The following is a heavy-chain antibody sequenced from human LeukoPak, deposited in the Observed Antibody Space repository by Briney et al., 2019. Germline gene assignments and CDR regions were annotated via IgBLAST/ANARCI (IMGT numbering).Heavy chain of an antibody. V-gene: IGHV3-21*01. CDR1: GFTFSSYS. CDR3: ARVRDYGDYVTLDAFDI. Sequence: KPGGSLRLSCAASGFTFSSYSMNWVRQAPGKGLEWVSSVSSSSSYIYYADSVKGRFTITRDNAKNSLYLQMNSLRAEDTAVYYCARVRDYGDYVTLDAFDIWGQGTMVTVSS. J-gene: IGHJ3*02. D-gene: IGHD4-17*01. CDR2: VSSSSSYI.